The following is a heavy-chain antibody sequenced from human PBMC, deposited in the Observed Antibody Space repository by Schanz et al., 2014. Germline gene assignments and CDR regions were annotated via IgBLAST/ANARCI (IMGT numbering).Heavy chain of an antibody. V-gene: IGHV3-NL1*01. CDR2: IAGDGGGP. D-gene: IGHD6-19*01. J-gene: IGHJ4*02. CDR3: ARKTDSSGTGDY. CDR1: GFTFSRYG. Sequence: QVQLVESGGGVVQPGGSLRLSCVASGFTFSRYGMHWVRQAPGKGLEWVSVIAGDGGGPNYVDSVKGRFTISRDNSDNTLYLQMNSLRAEDTAVYYCARKTDSSGTGDYWGQGTLVTVSS.